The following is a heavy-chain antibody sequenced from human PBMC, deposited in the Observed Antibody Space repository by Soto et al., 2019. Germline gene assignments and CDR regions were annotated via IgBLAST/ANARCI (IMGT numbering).Heavy chain of an antibody. Sequence: ASVKVSCKVSGYTLTELSMHWVRQAPGKGLEWMGGFDPEDGETIYAQKFQGRVTMTEDTSTDTAYMELSSLRSEDTAVYYCATAAVKWEPLPFDYWGQGPLLTGSS. CDR2: FDPEDGET. D-gene: IGHD1-26*01. CDR3: ATAAVKWEPLPFDY. CDR1: GYTLTELS. V-gene: IGHV1-24*01. J-gene: IGHJ4*02.